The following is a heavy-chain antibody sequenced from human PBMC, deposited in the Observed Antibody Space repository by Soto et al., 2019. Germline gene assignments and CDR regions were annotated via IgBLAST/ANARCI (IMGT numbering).Heavy chain of an antibody. CDR3: AKEDTSSGSLDY. V-gene: IGHV3-23*01. CDR1: GFPFGENA. D-gene: IGHD6-19*01. Sequence: GFPFGENAMSWVRQAPGKGLEWVSGISDSGATTYYADSVRGRFTISRDNSKNTLYLQMKSLRAEDSASYYCAKEDTSSGSLDYWGQGALVTVSS. J-gene: IGHJ4*02. CDR2: ISDSGATT.